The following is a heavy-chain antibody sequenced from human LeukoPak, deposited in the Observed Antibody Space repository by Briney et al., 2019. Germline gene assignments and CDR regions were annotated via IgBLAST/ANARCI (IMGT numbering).Heavy chain of an antibody. V-gene: IGHV3-48*04. J-gene: IGHJ4*02. CDR2: ISSSGSTI. D-gene: IGHD3-10*01. CDR1: GFTCSSYA. Sequence: GGSLRLYCAASGFTCSSYAMSWVRQAPGKGLEWVSYISSSGSTIYYADSVKGRFTISRDNAKNSLYLQMNSLRAEDTAVYYCARAVSYYGSGSYVDYWGQGTLVTVSS. CDR3: ARAVSYYGSGSYVDY.